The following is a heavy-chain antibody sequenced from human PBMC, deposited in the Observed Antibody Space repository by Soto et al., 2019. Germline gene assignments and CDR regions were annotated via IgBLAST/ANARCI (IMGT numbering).Heavy chain of an antibody. CDR1: GGSINSGGYY. D-gene: IGHD3-3*01. J-gene: IGHJ6*03. CDR2: IFYRGST. V-gene: IGHV4-31*03. CDR3: ARSRNYDFWSGYSPSYSYYYMDV. Sequence: QVQLQESGPGLVKPSQTLSLTCTVSGGSINSGGYYWSWIRQHPGKGLEWIGYIFYRGSTSYNPSLQSRVTISVDTSNNQFSLRLSSVTAADTAVYYCARSRNYDFWSGYSPSYSYYYMDVWGKGTTVAVSS.